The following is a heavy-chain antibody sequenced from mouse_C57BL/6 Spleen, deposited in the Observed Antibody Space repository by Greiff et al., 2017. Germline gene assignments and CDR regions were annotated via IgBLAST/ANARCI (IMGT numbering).Heavy chain of an antibody. CDR3: ARGGGCFDY. CDR1: GFTFSSYA. D-gene: IGHD3-3*01. CDR2: ISDGGSYT. J-gene: IGHJ2*01. V-gene: IGHV5-4*03. Sequence: EVKVVESGGGLVKPGGSLKLSCAASGFTFSSYAMSWVRQTPEKRLEWVATISDGGSYTYYPDNVKGRFTISRDNAKNNLYLQMSHLKSEDTAMYSCARGGGCFDYGGQGTTLTVSS.